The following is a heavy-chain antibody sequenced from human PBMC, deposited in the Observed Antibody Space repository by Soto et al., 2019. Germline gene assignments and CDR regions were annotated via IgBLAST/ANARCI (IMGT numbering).Heavy chain of an antibody. J-gene: IGHJ4*02. D-gene: IGHD7-27*01. CDR1: GYTFTTHG. CDR3: ARRWGTYFDD. CDR2: VRGDNGHT. Sequence: ASVKVSCKASGYTFTTHGISWVRQVPGQGLEWMGWVRGDNGHTNYAQSLQGRVTMTTDTSTNTAYMELRSLRSDDTAVYYCARRWGTYFDDWGQGTLVSVSS. V-gene: IGHV1-18*01.